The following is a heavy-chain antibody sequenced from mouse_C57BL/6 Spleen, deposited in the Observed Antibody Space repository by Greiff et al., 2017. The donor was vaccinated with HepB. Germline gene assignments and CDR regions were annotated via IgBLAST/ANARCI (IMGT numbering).Heavy chain of an antibody. Sequence: VQLQQSGAELVKAGASVKMSCKASGYTFTSYWMNWVKQRPGQGLEWFAETNPTNGRTNYNEKFKSKATLTVDKSSSTAYMQLSGPTFKDSAVYYCARIKKILATYFDYWGQCTTLTVSS. CDR2: TNPTNGRT. CDR1: GYTFTSYW. V-gene: IGHV1S81*02. D-gene: IGHD1-1*01. CDR3: ARIKKILATYFDY. J-gene: IGHJ2*01.